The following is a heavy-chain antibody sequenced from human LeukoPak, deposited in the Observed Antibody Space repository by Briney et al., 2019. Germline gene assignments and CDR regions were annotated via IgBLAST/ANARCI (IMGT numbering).Heavy chain of an antibody. V-gene: IGHV3-49*04. Sequence: GGSLRLSYTPSRFTFGDYAMSWVGPAPGKGREWVGFIKSKAYGGTTEYAASVKGRYTTSREDSKSIAYLQMNSLKTEDTAVYYCTREGNSPYWGQGTLVTVSS. CDR2: IKSKAYGGTT. CDR1: RFTFGDYA. D-gene: IGHD2/OR15-2a*01. CDR3: TREGNSPY. J-gene: IGHJ4*02.